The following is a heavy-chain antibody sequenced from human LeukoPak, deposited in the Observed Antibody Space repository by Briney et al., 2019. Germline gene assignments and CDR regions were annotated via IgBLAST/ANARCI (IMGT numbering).Heavy chain of an antibody. Sequence: SETLSLTCAVSGYSLSSGYYWGWIRQPPGKGLEWIGSIYHSGSTYYNPSLKSRVTISVDTSKNQFSRKLSSVTAADTAVYYCHGLSMVRGVIQDYWGQGTLVTVSS. CDR2: IYHSGST. CDR3: HGLSMVRGVIQDY. CDR1: GYSLSSGYY. J-gene: IGHJ4*02. D-gene: IGHD3-10*01. V-gene: IGHV4-38-2*01.